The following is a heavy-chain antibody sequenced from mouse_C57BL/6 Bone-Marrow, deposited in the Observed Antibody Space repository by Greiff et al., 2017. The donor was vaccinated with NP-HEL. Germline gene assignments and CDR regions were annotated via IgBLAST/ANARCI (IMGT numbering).Heavy chain of an antibody. V-gene: IGHV5-17*01. D-gene: IGHD1-1*01. J-gene: IGHJ3*01. CDR3: ARDTVAQFAY. CDR2: ISSGSSTI. Sequence: EVMLVESGGGLVKPGGSLKLSCAASGFTFSDYGMHWVRQAPEKGLEWVAYISSGSSTIYYADTVKGRFTISRDNAKNALFLQMTSLRSEDTAMYYCARDTVAQFAYWGQGTLVTVSA. CDR1: GFTFSDYG.